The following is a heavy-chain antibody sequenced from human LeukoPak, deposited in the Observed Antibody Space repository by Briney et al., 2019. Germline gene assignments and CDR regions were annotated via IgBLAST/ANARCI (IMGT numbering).Heavy chain of an antibody. CDR1: GSIFSSYA. CDR3: ASMTTVLN. J-gene: IGHJ4*02. D-gene: IGHD4-17*01. Sequence: GGSLRLSCAVSGSIFSSYAMSWVRQAPGKGLEWVSVISGSGGLTYYADSVKGRFTISRDNSKNTLYLQMNSLRAEDTAVYYCASMTTVLNWGQGTLVTVSS. CDR2: ISGSGGLT. V-gene: IGHV3-23*01.